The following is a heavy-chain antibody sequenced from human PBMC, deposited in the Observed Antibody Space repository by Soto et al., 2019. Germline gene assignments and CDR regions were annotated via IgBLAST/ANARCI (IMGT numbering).Heavy chain of an antibody. CDR3: VRHRTYDYGDYPTDY. CDR2: IIPIVGIG. D-gene: IGHD4-17*01. J-gene: IGHJ4*02. V-gene: IGHV1-69*02. Sequence: QVQLVQSGAEVKKPGSSVKVSCKASGGTFSRYTISWVRQAPGQGLEWMGRIIPIVGIGDYAQKFQGRVTITADKSTSTAYMELSSLRSEDTAVYYCVRHRTYDYGDYPTDYWGQGTLVTVSS. CDR1: GGTFSRYT.